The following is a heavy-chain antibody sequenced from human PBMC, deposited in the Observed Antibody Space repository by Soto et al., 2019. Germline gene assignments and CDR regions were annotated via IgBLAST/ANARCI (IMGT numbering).Heavy chain of an antibody. CDR3: ARPSRDGYIL. Sequence: AASVKVSCKASGGTFSSYAISWVRQAPGQGLEWMGGIIPIFGTANYAQKFQGRVTITADESTSTAYMELSSLRSEDTAVYYCARPSRDGYILWGQGTLVTVSS. CDR2: IIPIFGTA. D-gene: IGHD5-12*01. J-gene: IGHJ4*02. CDR1: GGTFSSYA. V-gene: IGHV1-69*13.